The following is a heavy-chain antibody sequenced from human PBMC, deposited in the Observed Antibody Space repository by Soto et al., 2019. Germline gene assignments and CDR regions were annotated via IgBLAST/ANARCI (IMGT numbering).Heavy chain of an antibody. V-gene: IGHV3-13*01. D-gene: IGHD6-13*01. Sequence: GGSLRLSCEASGFTFSGFDMHWVRQPTGKGLEWVSSIGTAGDTYYAVSVKGRFTISRDNAKNSLSLQMNSLRAGDMAVYFCAKSQDIGTHFFDYWGQGTQVTVSS. J-gene: IGHJ4*02. CDR3: AKSQDIGTHFFDY. CDR1: GFTFSGFD. CDR2: IGTAGDT.